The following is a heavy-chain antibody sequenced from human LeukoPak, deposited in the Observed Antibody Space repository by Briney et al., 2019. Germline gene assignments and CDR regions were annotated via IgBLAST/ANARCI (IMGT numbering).Heavy chain of an antibody. CDR3: ARDRITIFGVVNPRSIPHDY. Sequence: ASVKVSCKASGYTFTSYGISWVRQAPGQGLEWMGWIGAYNGNTNYAQKLQGRVTMTTDTSTSTAYMELRSLRSDDTAVYYCARDRITIFGVVNPRSIPHDYWGQGTLVTVSS. J-gene: IGHJ4*02. V-gene: IGHV1-18*01. D-gene: IGHD3-3*01. CDR1: GYTFTSYG. CDR2: IGAYNGNT.